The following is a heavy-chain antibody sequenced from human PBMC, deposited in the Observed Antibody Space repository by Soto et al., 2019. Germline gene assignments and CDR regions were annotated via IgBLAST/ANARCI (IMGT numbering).Heavy chain of an antibody. V-gene: IGHV4-4*02. CDR1: VGSISSSHW. CDR2: IYHSEST. D-gene: IGHD5-18*01. J-gene: IGHJ4*02. CDR3: ARVGYSYGTDY. Sequence: QVQLQESGPGLVKPSGTLSLTCAVSVGSISSSHWWSCVRQPPGKGLEWIGEIYHSESTNYNPSLKSRVSISVDKSKNQFSLKLSSVTAADTDVYYCARVGYSYGTDYWGQGTLVTVSS.